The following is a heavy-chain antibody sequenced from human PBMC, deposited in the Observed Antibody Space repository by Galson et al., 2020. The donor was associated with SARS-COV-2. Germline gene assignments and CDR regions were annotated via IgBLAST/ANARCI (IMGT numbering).Heavy chain of an antibody. CDR3: ARDLGGYVGTSYSYFDY. D-gene: IGHD1-26*01. Sequence: GGSLRLSCAASGFIFSDHYMAWVRQAPGKGLAWVGRSRNKANGFTTEYAASVKGRFTISRDDSKHSLYLQMNSLNTEDTAVYYCARDLGGYVGTSYSYFDYWGQGALVTVSS. V-gene: IGHV3-72*01. CDR2: SRNKANGFTT. J-gene: IGHJ4*02. CDR1: GFIFSDHY.